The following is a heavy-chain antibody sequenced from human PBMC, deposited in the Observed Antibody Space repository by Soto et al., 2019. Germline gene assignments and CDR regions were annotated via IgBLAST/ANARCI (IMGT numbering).Heavy chain of an antibody. Sequence: PSETLSLTCTVSGGSISSGDYYWSWIRQPPGKGLEWIGEINHSGSTNYNPSLKSRVTISVDTSKNQFSLKLSSVTAADTAVYYCARGRAGQGYWGHGTLVTVSS. V-gene: IGHV4-30-4*01. J-gene: IGHJ4*01. CDR1: GGSISSGDYY. CDR2: INHSGST. CDR3: ARGRAGQGY.